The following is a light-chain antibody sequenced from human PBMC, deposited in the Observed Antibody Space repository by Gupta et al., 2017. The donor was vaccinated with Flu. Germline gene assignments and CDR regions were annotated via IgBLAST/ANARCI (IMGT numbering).Light chain of an antibody. V-gene: IGLV1-44*01. CDR3: AAWDDSLNGHYV. CDR1: SNIGSNN. Sequence: SNIGSNNVNWYQQVPGTAPKLLIYGNSQRPSGVPDRFSGSKSGTSASLAISGLQSEDEADYYCAAWDDSLNGHYVFGTGTKVTAL. CDR2: GNS. J-gene: IGLJ1*01.